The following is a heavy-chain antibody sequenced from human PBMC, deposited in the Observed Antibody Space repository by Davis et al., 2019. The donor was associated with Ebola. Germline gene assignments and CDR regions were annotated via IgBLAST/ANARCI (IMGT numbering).Heavy chain of an antibody. Sequence: PSETLSLTCAVYGGSFIDYYWTWIRQPPGEGLEWIGEINHSGSTNYNPSLKSRVTISVDTSKNPFSLKLSSVTAADTAVYYCARVRVAAAGMGMRPGGGIREPSRKRFDYWGQGTLVTVSS. J-gene: IGHJ4*02. V-gene: IGHV4-34*01. D-gene: IGHD6-13*01. CDR2: INHSGST. CDR3: ARVRVAAAGMGMRPGGGIREPSRKRFDY. CDR1: GGSFIDYY.